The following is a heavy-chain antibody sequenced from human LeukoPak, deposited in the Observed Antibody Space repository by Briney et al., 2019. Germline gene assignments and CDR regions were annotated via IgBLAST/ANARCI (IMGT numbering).Heavy chain of an antibody. CDR3: AREGDYVFWSGYPYYFDY. J-gene: IGHJ4*02. V-gene: IGHV1-69*05. CDR2: IIPIFGTA. CDR1: GGTFSSYA. Sequence: SVKVSCKASGGTFSSYAISWVRQAPGHGLEWIGRIIPIFGTANYAQKFQGRVTITTDESTSTAYMELSSLRSEDTAVYYCAREGDYVFWSGYPYYFDYWGQGTLVTVSS. D-gene: IGHD3-3*01.